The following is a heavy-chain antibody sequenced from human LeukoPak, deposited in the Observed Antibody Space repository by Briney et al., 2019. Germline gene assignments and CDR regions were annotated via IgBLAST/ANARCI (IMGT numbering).Heavy chain of an antibody. J-gene: IGHJ5*02. V-gene: IGHV1-69*05. Sequence: ASVKVSCKASGGTFSSYAISWVRQAPGQGLEWMGGIIPIFGTANYAQKFQGRVTITTDESTSTAYMELSSLRSEDTAVYYCARGNTIVVVPAATKNWFDPWGQGTLVTVSS. CDR2: IIPIFGTA. D-gene: IGHD2-2*01. CDR1: GGTFSSYA. CDR3: ARGNTIVVVPAATKNWFDP.